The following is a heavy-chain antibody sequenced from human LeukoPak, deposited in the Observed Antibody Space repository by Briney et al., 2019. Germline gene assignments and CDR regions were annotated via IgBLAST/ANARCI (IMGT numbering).Heavy chain of an antibody. CDR2: TYYRSKWVN. Sequence: QTLSLSCAISGDSVSSNSGAWNWIRQSPSRGLEWLGRTYYRSKWVNDYEVSVKSRITINSDTSRNQFSLRLNSVTPEDTAVYYCASQGDGWFFDYWGQGILVTVPS. V-gene: IGHV6-1*01. D-gene: IGHD6-19*01. J-gene: IGHJ4*02. CDR3: ASQGDGWFFDY. CDR1: GDSVSSNSGA.